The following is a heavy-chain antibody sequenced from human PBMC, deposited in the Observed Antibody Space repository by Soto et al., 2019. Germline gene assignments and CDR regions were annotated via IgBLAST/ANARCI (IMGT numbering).Heavy chain of an antibody. D-gene: IGHD6-13*01. CDR3: ARERIAAAGTDY. CDR2: IIPILGIA. V-gene: IGHV1-69*08. CDR1: GGTFSSYT. Sequence: QVQLVQSGAEVKKPGSSVKVSCKASGGTFSSYTISWVRQAPGQGLEWMGRIIPILGIANYAQKFQGRVTITADKSTSTDYMELSSLRSEDTAVYYCARERIAAAGTDYWGQGTLVTVSS. J-gene: IGHJ4*02.